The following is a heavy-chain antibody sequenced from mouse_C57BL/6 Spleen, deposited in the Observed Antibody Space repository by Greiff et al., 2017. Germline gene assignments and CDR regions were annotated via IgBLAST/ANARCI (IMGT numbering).Heavy chain of an antibody. J-gene: IGHJ1*03. V-gene: IGHV6-3*01. Sequence: DVKLVESGGGLVQPGGSMKLSCVASGFTFSNYWMNWVRQSPEKGLEWVAQIRLKSDNYATHYAESVKGRFTISRDDSKSSVYLQMNNLRAEDTGIYYCQSGTYYSNYVWYFDVWGTGTTVTVSS. D-gene: IGHD2-5*01. CDR2: IRLKSDNYAT. CDR1: GFTFSNYW. CDR3: QSGTYYSNYVWYFDV.